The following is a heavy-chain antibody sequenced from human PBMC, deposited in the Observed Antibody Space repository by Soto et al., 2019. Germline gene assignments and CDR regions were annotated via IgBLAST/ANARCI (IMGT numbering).Heavy chain of an antibody. D-gene: IGHD3-10*01. J-gene: IGHJ3*02. CDR1: GGSISSGDSY. Sequence: SETLSLTCTVSGGSISSGDSYWSWIRQPPGKGLEWIGYIYYSGSTYYNPSLKSRVTISVDTSKNQFSLKLSAETAADTAVYYCAREGRQYGSGDDAFDIWGQGTMVTVSS. CDR3: AREGRQYGSGDDAFDI. V-gene: IGHV4-30-4*01. CDR2: IYYSGST.